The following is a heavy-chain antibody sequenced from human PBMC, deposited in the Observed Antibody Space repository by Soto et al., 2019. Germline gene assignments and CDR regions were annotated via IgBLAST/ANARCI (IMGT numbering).Heavy chain of an antibody. D-gene: IGHD4-17*01. V-gene: IGHV3-23*01. J-gene: IGHJ4*02. CDR2: ITSDGRT. CDR3: AKDYSTVTTDPLSVVLFDY. Sequence: GGSLRLSCAASGFTFSSYAMSWVRQAPGKGLEWVSIITSDGRTYYADSVKGRFTISRDNSKNTVYLQMNSLRAEDTAVYYCAKDYSTVTTDPLSVVLFDYWGQGALVTVSS. CDR1: GFTFSSYA.